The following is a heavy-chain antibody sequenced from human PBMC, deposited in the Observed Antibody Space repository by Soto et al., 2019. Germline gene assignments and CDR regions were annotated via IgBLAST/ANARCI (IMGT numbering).Heavy chain of an antibody. D-gene: IGHD2-15*01. J-gene: IGHJ5*02. V-gene: IGHV1-69*12. CDR3: AREVVVAATGWFDP. Sequence: QVQLVQSGAEVKKPGSSVKVSCKASGGTFSSYAISWVRQAPGQGLEWMGGIIPIFGTANYAQKFQGRVTMXAXEXTSTAYMELRSLRSEDTAVYYCAREVVVAATGWFDPWGQGTLVTVSS. CDR1: GGTFSSYA. CDR2: IIPIFGTA.